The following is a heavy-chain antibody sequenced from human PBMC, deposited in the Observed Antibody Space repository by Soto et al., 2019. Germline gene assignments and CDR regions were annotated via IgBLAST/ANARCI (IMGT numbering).Heavy chain of an antibody. V-gene: IGHV3-30-3*01. CDR1: GFTFSNYA. CDR2: ISNDGSTK. Sequence: GGSLRLSCVDSGFTFSNYAIHWVRQAPGRGLEWVAVISNDGSTKSYADSVKGRFTISRDNSKKTLYLQMNSLRPADTAVYYCASGIPDVWGQGTTVTVSS. CDR3: ASGIPDV. J-gene: IGHJ6*02.